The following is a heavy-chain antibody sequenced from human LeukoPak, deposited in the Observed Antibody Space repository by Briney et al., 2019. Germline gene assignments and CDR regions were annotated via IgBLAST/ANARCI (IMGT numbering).Heavy chain of an antibody. CDR2: IYYSGST. CDR3: ARVRLTGSYYYMDV. D-gene: IGHD1-26*01. J-gene: IGHJ6*03. Sequence: SETLSLTCTVSGGSISSYYWSWIRQPPGKGLEWIGYIYYSGSTNYNPSLKSRVTISVDTSKNQFSLKLSSVTAADTAVYYCARVRLTGSYYYMDVWGKGTTVTVSS. CDR1: GGSISSYY. V-gene: IGHV4-59*01.